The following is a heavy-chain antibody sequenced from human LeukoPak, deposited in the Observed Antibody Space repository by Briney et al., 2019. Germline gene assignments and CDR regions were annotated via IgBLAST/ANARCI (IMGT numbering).Heavy chain of an antibody. Sequence: SETLSLTCSVSGASLSTSPYYWGWIRQPPGKGLEWIGNIYYTGSTYYNVSLNSRVTISIDTSKNLFSLRLNSMTAADTAVYYCAKSGGYGLIDEWGQGTLVTVSS. J-gene: IGHJ4*02. D-gene: IGHD1-26*01. CDR3: AKSGGYGLIDE. CDR2: IYYTGST. CDR1: GASLSTSPYY. V-gene: IGHV4-39*01.